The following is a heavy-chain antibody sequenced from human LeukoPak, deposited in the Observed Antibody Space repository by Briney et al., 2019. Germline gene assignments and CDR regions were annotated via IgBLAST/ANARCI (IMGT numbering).Heavy chain of an antibody. J-gene: IGHJ1*01. Sequence: KSSETLSLTCAVYGGSFSGYYWSWIRQPPGKGLEWLGEINHSGSTNYNPSLKSRVTISVDTSKNQFSLKLSSVTAADTAVYYCARDRRRRIAAAGAGSEHWGQGTLVTVSS. CDR1: GGSFSGYY. V-gene: IGHV4-34*01. CDR2: INHSGST. D-gene: IGHD6-13*01. CDR3: ARDRRRRIAAAGAGSEH.